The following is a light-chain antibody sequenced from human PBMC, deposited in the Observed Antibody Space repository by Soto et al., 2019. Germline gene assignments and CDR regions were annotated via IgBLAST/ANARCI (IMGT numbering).Light chain of an antibody. Sequence: QSALTQPPSASGSPGQSVTISCTGTSSDVGGYNYVSWYQQHPGKAPKLMIYEVSKRPSGVPDRFSGSKSGNTASLTVSGLQAEDEADYYCSSYAGSNTPFGGGTKL. CDR2: EVS. V-gene: IGLV2-8*01. CDR3: SSYAGSNTP. CDR1: SSDVGGYNY. J-gene: IGLJ2*01.